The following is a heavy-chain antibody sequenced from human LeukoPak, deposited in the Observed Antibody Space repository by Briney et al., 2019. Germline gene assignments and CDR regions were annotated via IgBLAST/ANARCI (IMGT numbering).Heavy chain of an antibody. CDR2: ISYDGSNK. CDR1: GFTFSSYG. CDR3: AKWGTLQTFQR. D-gene: IGHD3-16*01. Sequence: PGRSLRLSCAASGFTFSSYGMHWVRQAPGKGLEWVAVISYDGSNKYYVDSVKGRFTISRDNSKNTLYLQMNSLRTEDTAVYYCAKWGTLQTFQRWGQGTLVTASS. V-gene: IGHV3-30*18. J-gene: IGHJ1*01.